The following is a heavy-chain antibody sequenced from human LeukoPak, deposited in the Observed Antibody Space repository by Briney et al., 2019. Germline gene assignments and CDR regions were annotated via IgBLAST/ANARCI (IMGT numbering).Heavy chain of an antibody. CDR2: IYYSGST. CDR3: ASLGSGSYYYYGMDV. CDR1: GGSISSYY. Sequence: NPSETLSLTCTVSGGSISSYYWSWIRQPPGKGLEWIGYIYYSGSTNYNPSLKSRVTISVDTSKNQFSLKLSSVTAADTAVYYCASLGSGSYYYYGMDVWGQGTTVTVSS. V-gene: IGHV4-59*08. J-gene: IGHJ6*02. D-gene: IGHD3-10*01.